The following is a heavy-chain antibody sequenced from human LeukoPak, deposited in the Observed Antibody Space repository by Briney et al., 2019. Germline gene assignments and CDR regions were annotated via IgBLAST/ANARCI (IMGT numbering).Heavy chain of an antibody. CDR2: ISSGSSYI. CDR3: ARGGTLIATTGARSGFDP. CDR1: GFTFSDYY. D-gene: IGHD6-13*01. J-gene: IGHJ5*02. V-gene: IGHV3-11*06. Sequence: GGSLRLSCAASGFTFSDYYMSWIRQAPGKGLEWVSSISSGSSYIFYADSVKGRFTISRDNAKNSLYLQMNSLRVEDTAVYYCARGGTLIATTGARSGFDPWGQGTLVTVSS.